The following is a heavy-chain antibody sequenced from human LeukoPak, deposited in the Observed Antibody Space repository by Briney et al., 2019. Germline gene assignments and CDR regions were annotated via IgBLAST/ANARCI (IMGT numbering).Heavy chain of an antibody. Sequence: ASVKVSCKASGYTFTGYYMHWVRQAPGQGLEWMGWINPNSGGTNYAQKFQGRVTMTRDTSISTAYMELSRLRSDDTAVYYCARVYSSSWYAYYFDYWGQGTLATVSS. CDR3: ARVYSSSWYAYYFDY. D-gene: IGHD6-13*01. V-gene: IGHV1-2*02. J-gene: IGHJ4*02. CDR1: GYTFTGYY. CDR2: INPNSGGT.